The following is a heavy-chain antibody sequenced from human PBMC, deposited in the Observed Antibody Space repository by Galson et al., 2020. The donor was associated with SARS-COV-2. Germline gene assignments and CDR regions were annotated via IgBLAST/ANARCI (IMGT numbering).Heavy chain of an antibody. D-gene: IGHD3-22*01. CDR1: GGSFSNYY. Sequence: SETLSLTCAVYGGSFSNYYWSWIRQPPGKRLEWIGEIHHSGSANYNPSLKSRVTISVFTSKNQFSLKLTSVTAADTAVYYCARGQYYDSSVDYVGGYDYWGQGTLVTVSS. V-gene: IGHV4-34*01. CDR2: IHHSGSA. J-gene: IGHJ4*02. CDR3: ARGQYYDSSVDYVGGYDY.